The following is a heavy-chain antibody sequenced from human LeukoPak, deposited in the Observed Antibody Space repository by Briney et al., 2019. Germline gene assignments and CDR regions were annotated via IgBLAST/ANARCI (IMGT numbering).Heavy chain of an antibody. CDR1: GGSIGSGGYY. V-gene: IGHV4-31*03. Sequence: SETLSLTCTVSGGSIGSGGYYWSWIRQHPGKGLEWIGYIYYSGSTYYNPSLKSRVTISVDTSKNQFSLKLSSLTAADTAVYYCARAPYDSSGYYYFDYWGQGTLVTVSS. D-gene: IGHD3-22*01. J-gene: IGHJ4*02. CDR3: ARAPYDSSGYYYFDY. CDR2: IYYSGST.